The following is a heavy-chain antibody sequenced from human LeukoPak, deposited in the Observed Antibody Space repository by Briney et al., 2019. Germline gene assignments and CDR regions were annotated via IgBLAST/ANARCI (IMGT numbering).Heavy chain of an antibody. V-gene: IGHV3-66*01. D-gene: IGHD4-23*01. CDR1: GFTFSRYW. J-gene: IGHJ4*02. Sequence: GGSLRLSCAASGFTFSRYWMHWVRQAPGKGLEWVSVIYSGGSTYYADSVKGRFTISRDNAKNSLYLQMNSLRAEDTAVYYCASRNSLFIWGQGTLVTVSS. CDR3: ASRNSLFI. CDR2: IYSGGST.